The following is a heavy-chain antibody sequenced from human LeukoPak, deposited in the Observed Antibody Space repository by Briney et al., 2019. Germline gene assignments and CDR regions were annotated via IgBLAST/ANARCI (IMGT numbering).Heavy chain of an antibody. CDR2: INTNTEHP. CDR1: GYTFSRSA. CDR3: VSFDIGDY. D-gene: IGHD2-15*01. J-gene: IGHJ4*02. V-gene: IGHV7-4-1*02. Sequence: ASVKVSCKASGYTFSRSAVHWVRQAPGQGPEYMGWINTNTEHPTYAQGFTGRFVFSLDTSVSTAYLQISSLKAEDTAVYYCVSFDIGDYWGQGTLVTVSS.